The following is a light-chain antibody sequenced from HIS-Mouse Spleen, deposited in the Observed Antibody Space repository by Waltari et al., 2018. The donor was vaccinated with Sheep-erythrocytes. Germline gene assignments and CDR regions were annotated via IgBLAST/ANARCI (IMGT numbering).Light chain of an antibody. V-gene: IGLV2-8*01. Sequence: QSALTQPPSASGSPGQSVPISCTGTSSDGGGYNYVSWYQQHPGKAPKLMIYEVSNRPSGVPDRFSGSKSGNTASLTVSGLQAEDEADYYCSSYAGSNNYVFGTGTKVTVL. CDR3: SSYAGSNNYV. CDR2: EVS. CDR1: SSDGGGYNY. J-gene: IGLJ1*01.